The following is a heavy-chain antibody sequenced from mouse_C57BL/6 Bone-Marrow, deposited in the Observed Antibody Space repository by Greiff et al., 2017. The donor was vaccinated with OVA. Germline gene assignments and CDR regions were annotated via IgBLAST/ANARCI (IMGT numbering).Heavy chain of an antibody. J-gene: IGHJ2*01. CDR3: ARAPTGTDDY. CDR2: ISDGGSYT. V-gene: IGHV5-4*01. CDR1: GFTFSSYA. D-gene: IGHD4-1*02. Sequence: DVQLVESGGGLVKPGGSLKLSCAASGFTFSSYAMSWVRPTPEKRLEWVATISDGGSYTYYPDNVKGRFTISRDNAKNNLYLQMSHLKSEDTAMYYCARAPTGTDDYWGQGTTLTVSS.